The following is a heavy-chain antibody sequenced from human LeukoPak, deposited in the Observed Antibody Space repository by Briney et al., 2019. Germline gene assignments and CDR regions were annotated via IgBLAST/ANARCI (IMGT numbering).Heavy chain of an antibody. CDR1: GFTFSSYA. V-gene: IGHV3-23*01. CDR3: AKCRVSSSGSADH. Sequence: PGGSLRLSCAASGFTFSSYAMSWVRQAPGKGLEWVSAISGSGGSTYYADSVKGRFTISRDNSKNTLYLQMSSLRSEDTAVYYCAKCRVSSSGSADHWGQGTLVTVSS. J-gene: IGHJ5*02. D-gene: IGHD6-19*01. CDR2: ISGSGGST.